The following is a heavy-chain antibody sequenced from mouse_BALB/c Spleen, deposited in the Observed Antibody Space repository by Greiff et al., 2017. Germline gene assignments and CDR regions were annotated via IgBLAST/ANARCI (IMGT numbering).Heavy chain of an antibody. J-gene: IGHJ4*01. V-gene: IGHV1-5*01. Sequence: VQLKQSGTVLARPGASVKMSCKASGYTFTSYWMHWVKQRPGQGLEWIGAIYPGNSDTSYNQKFKGKAKLTAVTSTSTAYMELSSLTNEDSAVYYCTRRDYDYYYYAMDYWGQGTSVTVSS. D-gene: IGHD2-4*01. CDR1: GYTFTSYW. CDR2: IYPGNSDT. CDR3: TRRDYDYYYYAMDY.